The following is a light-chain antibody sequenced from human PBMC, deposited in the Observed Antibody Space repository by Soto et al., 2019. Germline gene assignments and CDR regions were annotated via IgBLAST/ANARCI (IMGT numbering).Light chain of an antibody. CDR3: QQYQRYPPS. CDR2: AAT. V-gene: IGKV1-16*01. CDR1: HPININ. Sequence: DIHMTQSPSSLSASVGDRVTITCRASHPININLVWFQQKPGKAPKSLIYAATNLQSGVPSRFSGSGGGTDFSPTISSLPPEDVATYYCQQYQRYPPSFGGGTKLEIK. J-gene: IGKJ4*01.